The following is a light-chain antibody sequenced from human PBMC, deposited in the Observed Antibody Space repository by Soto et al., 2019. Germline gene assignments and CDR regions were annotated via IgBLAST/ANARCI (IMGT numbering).Light chain of an antibody. CDR3: QQRSDWPWT. V-gene: IGKV3-15*01. CDR1: QSVSSN. CDR2: DAS. J-gene: IGKJ1*01. Sequence: EIVMTQSPATLSVSPGERVTLSCRASQSVSSNLAWYQQKPGQAPRLLIYDASTRATGIPARFSGSGSGTEFTLTISSLQSEDFAVYYCQQRSDWPWTFGQGTKVDIK.